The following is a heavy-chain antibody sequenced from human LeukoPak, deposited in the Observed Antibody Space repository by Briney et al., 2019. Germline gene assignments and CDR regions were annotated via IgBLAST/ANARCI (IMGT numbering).Heavy chain of an antibody. Sequence: SVKVSCKASGGTFSSYAISWVRQAPGQGLEWMGRIIPIFGTANYAQKFQGRATITTDESTSTAYMELSSLRSEDTAVYYCARGHNDFWSGYPFDYWGQGTLVTVSS. V-gene: IGHV1-69*05. CDR3: ARGHNDFWSGYPFDY. CDR2: IIPIFGTA. J-gene: IGHJ4*02. D-gene: IGHD3-3*01. CDR1: GGTFSSYA.